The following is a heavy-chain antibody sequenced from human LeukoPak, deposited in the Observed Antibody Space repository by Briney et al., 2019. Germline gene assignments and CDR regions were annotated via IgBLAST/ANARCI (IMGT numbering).Heavy chain of an antibody. D-gene: IGHD6-19*01. Sequence: GGSLRLSCAASGFTFSRYWMTWVRQAPGKGLEWVANIKQDGSEKYYVDSVKGRFTISRDNAKNSLYLQMNSLRAEDTAVYYCARVHSSGWYYFDYWGQGTLVTVSS. J-gene: IGHJ4*02. CDR2: IKQDGSEK. CDR3: ARVHSSGWYYFDY. CDR1: GFTFSRYW. V-gene: IGHV3-7*01.